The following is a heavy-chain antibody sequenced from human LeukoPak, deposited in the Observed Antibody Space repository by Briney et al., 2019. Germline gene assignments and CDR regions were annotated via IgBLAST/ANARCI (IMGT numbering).Heavy chain of an antibody. CDR1: GGSISGYY. CDR2: IYYSGST. V-gene: IGHV4-59*08. J-gene: IGHJ6*02. CDR3: ARLRARRPCSSTSCYPFYYYYYGMDV. Sequence: PSETLSLTCAVSGGSISGYYWSWIRQPPGKGLEWIGYIYYSGSTNYNPSLKSRVTISVDTSKNQFSLKLSSVTAADTAVYYCARLRARRPCSSTSCYPFYYYYYGMDVWGQGTTVTVSS. D-gene: IGHD2-2*01.